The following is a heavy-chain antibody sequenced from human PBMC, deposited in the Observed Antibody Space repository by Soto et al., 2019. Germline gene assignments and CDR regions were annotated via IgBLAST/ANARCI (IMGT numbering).Heavy chain of an antibody. CDR2: IIPIFGTA. Sequence: SAKVCWKASGCTVSIYAISWVRQAPGQGLEWMGGIIPIFGTANYAQKFQGRVTITAGESTSTAYMELSSLRSEDTAVYYCARDLGYCGGDCSSYFDYWGQGTLVTVSS. CDR3: ARDLGYCGGDCSSYFDY. D-gene: IGHD2-21*02. CDR1: GCTVSIYA. J-gene: IGHJ4*02. V-gene: IGHV1-69*13.